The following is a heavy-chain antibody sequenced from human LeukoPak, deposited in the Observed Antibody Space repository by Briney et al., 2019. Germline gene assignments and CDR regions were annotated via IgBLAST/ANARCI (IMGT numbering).Heavy chain of an antibody. CDR3: ARGRFSGYGAD. D-gene: IGHD5-12*01. CDR2: INTNSGGT. Sequence: GASVTVSCKASGYTFTSYGISWGRQGPGQGVEWRGWINTNSGGTNFAQKFQGRVTMPRATSITTAYMELSSLTSDDTAVYYCARGRFSGYGADWGQGTLVTVPS. CDR1: GYTFTSYG. J-gene: IGHJ4*02. V-gene: IGHV1-2*02.